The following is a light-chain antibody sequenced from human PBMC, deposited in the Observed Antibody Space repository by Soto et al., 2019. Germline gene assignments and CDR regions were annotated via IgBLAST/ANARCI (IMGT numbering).Light chain of an antibody. J-gene: IGLJ1*01. CDR1: GSYNF. CDR3: CSDAGRSTYV. V-gene: IGLV2-23*02. CDR2: EVS. Sequence: QSVLTQPASVSGPPRQSITISCSVGSYNFVSWYQQHPGKAPKVLIYEVSKRPSGVSDRFSGSKSGNTASLTISGLQAEDEADYYCCSDAGRSTYVFGTGTKVTVL.